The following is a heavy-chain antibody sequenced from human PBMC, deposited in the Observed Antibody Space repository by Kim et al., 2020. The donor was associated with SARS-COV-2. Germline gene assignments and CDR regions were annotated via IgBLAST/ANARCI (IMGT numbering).Heavy chain of an antibody. CDR3: ARGSLYYDFWSGYHFDY. CDR2: ISSSSSTI. J-gene: IGHJ4*02. CDR1: GFTFSSYS. D-gene: IGHD3-3*01. Sequence: GGSLRLSCAASGFTFSSYSMNWVRQAPGKGLEWVSYISSSSSTICYADSVKGRFTISRDNAKNSLYLQMNSLRDEDTAVYYCARGSLYYDFWSGYHFDYWGQGTLVTVSS. V-gene: IGHV3-48*02.